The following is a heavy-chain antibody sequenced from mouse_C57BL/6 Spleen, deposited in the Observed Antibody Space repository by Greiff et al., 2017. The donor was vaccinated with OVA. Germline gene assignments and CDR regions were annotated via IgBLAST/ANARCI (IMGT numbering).Heavy chain of an antibody. D-gene: IGHD4-1*01. CDR1: GYTFTSYW. Sequence: VQLQQPGAELVKPGASVKLSCKASGYTFTSYWMHWVKQRPGRGLEWIGRIDPNSGGTKYNEKFKGKATLTVDKPSSTAYMQLRSLTSEDSAVYYCDRKTGAGWFAYWGQGTLVTVSA. CDR2: IDPNSGGT. CDR3: DRKTGAGWFAY. V-gene: IGHV1-72*01. J-gene: IGHJ3*01.